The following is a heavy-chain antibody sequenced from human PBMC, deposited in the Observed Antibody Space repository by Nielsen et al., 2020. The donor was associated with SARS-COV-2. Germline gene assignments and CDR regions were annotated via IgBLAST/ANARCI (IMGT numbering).Heavy chain of an antibody. Sequence: SETLSLTCAVYGGSFSGYYWSWIRQPPGKGLEWIGEINHSGSTNYNPSLKSRVTISVDTSKNQFSLKLSSVTAADTAVYYCARAGDYYGSGSLPFDYWGQGTLVTVSS. CDR2: INHSGST. CDR1: GGSFSGYY. CDR3: ARAGDYYGSGSLPFDY. V-gene: IGHV4-34*01. D-gene: IGHD3-10*01. J-gene: IGHJ4*02.